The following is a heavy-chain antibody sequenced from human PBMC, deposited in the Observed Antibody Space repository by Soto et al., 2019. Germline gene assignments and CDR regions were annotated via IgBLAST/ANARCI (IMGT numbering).Heavy chain of an antibody. CDR2: INHSGST. J-gene: IGHJ6*02. V-gene: IGHV4-34*01. D-gene: IGHD7-27*01. CDR3: SRGRLNWGIGNYYYYGMHV. CDR1: GGSFSGYY. Sequence: PSETLSLTCAVYGGSFSGYYWSWIRQPPGKGLERIGEINHSGSTNYNPSLKSRVTISVDTSKNQFSLKLSSVTAADTAVYYCSRGRLNWGIGNYYYYGMHVWGQGTPVTVSS.